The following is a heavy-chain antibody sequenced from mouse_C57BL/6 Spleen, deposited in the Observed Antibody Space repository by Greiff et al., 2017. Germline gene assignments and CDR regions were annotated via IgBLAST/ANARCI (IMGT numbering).Heavy chain of an antibody. CDR2: IDPSDSYT. J-gene: IGHJ4*01. CDR3: ARRGILYYDYLYYAMDY. V-gene: IGHV1-50*01. D-gene: IGHD2-4*01. Sequence: QVQLQQPGAELVKPGASVKLSCKASGYTFTSYWMQWVKQRPGQGLEWIGEIDPSDSYTNYNQKFKGKATLTVDTSSRTAYMQLSSLTSEDSAVYYCARRGILYYDYLYYAMDYWGQGTSVTVSS. CDR1: GYTFTSYW.